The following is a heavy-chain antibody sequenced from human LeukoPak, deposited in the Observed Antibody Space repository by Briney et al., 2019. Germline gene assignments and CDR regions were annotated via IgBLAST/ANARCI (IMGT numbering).Heavy chain of an antibody. V-gene: IGHV4-59*08. CDR3: ARLGGSHSPHGY. D-gene: IGHD1-26*01. Sequence: PSETLSLTCTVTGGSISSYYWSWVRRTPGKGLEWIGYISYSGNTNYNPSLKSRVTISLDTSKNQFSLNLTSVTAADTAVYYCARLGGSHSPHGYWGQGTLVTVSS. J-gene: IGHJ4*02. CDR1: GGSISSYY. CDR2: ISYSGNT.